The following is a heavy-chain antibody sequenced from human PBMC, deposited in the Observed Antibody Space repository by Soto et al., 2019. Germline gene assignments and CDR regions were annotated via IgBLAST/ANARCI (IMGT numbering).Heavy chain of an antibody. Sequence: QVQLQQWGAVLLKPSETLSLNCAVTGGSLSGYYWSWIRQRPGKGLEWIGEVKDGGHTNYSPSLRGRVTISSDTSNNQFSLRLNSVTAADTGEYYGARGQVGVVATHWDQGSLVTVSS. CDR1: GGSLSGYY. J-gene: IGHJ4*02. CDR3: ARGQVGVVATH. V-gene: IGHV4-34*01. CDR2: VKDGGHT. D-gene: IGHD5-12*01.